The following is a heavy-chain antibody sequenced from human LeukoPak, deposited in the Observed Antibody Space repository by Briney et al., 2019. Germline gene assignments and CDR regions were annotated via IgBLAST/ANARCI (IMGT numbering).Heavy chain of an antibody. V-gene: IGHV1-18*01. CDR2: IRPHTGET. Sequence: ASVKVSCKASGYNFPSYGINWVRQAPGQGLEWMGWIRPHTGETNSAQRFQDRVTMTADTSTTTAYMELRSLRFDDTAVYYCARDRGGKGSAIFYWGQGSLVTVSS. D-gene: IGHD2-2*01. CDR3: ARDRGGKGSAIFY. CDR1: GYNFPSYG. J-gene: IGHJ4*02.